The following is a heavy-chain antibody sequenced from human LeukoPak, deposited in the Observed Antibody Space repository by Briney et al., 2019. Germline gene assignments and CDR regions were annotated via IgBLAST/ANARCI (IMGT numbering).Heavy chain of an antibody. V-gene: IGHV4-34*01. J-gene: IGHJ4*02. D-gene: IGHD1-26*01. CDR3: ARWEGGSYYDFHY. CDR2: INHSGST. CDR1: GGSFRGYY. Sequence: PSETLSLTCAVYGGSFRGYYWSWIRQPPGKGLEWIGEINHSGSTNYNPSLKSRVTISVDTPKNQFSLKLSSVTAADTAVYYCARWEGGSYYDFHYWGQGTLVTVSS.